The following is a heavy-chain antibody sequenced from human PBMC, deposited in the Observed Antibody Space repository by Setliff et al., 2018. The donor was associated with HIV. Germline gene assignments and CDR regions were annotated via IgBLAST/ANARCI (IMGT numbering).Heavy chain of an antibody. Sequence: PSETLSLTCSVSGASTRSDYWTWIRQPPGKGLEWIGYIFHSGSTTYNPSLKSRVTISIDTSKNQFSLRLTSVTAADTAIYYCAREPLPSAGHWEDAFDVWGQGTLVTVSS. D-gene: IGHD2-2*01. J-gene: IGHJ3*01. CDR3: AREPLPSAGHWEDAFDV. CDR2: IFHSGST. CDR1: GASTRSDY. V-gene: IGHV4-59*01.